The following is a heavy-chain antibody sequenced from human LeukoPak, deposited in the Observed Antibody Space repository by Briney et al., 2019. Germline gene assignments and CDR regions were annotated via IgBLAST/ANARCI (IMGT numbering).Heavy chain of an antibody. CDR2: IDKHGSGK. V-gene: IGHV3-7*01. D-gene: IGHD1-26*01. Sequence: GGSLRLSCVAPGFTFSISWVTWVRQAPGKGLEWVANIDKHGSGKYYVDSVKGRFAISRDYASNSVFLQMDSLRAEDTSVYYCARDAGWGYYDLWGQGTPVTVSS. CDR1: GFTFSISW. J-gene: IGHJ4*02. CDR3: ARDAGWGYYDL.